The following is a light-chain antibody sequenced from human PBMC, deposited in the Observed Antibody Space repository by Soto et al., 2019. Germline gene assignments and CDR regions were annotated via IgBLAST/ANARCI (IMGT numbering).Light chain of an antibody. CDR3: SSYTSSSTLWV. J-gene: IGLJ3*02. CDR1: SSDVGGYNY. V-gene: IGLV2-14*01. CDR2: DVS. Sequence: QSALTQPASVSGSPGQSITISCTGTSSDVGGYNYVSWYQQHPGKAPKLMIYDVSNRPSGVSNRFSGSKSGNTASLTISGLQAEDEADYYCSSYTSSSTLWVFGGGTKVTFL.